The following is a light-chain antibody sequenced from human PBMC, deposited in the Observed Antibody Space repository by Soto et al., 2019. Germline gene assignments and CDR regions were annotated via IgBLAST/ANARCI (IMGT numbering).Light chain of an antibody. Sequence: QSALTQPASVSGSPGQSITISCTGTSSDVGSYNVVSWYQQHPGKAPKLMIYEGSKRPSGVSNRFSGSKSGNTASLTISGLQAEDEADYYCCSYAGSSMVFGGGTKVTVL. J-gene: IGLJ3*02. CDR1: SSDVGSYNV. V-gene: IGLV2-23*01. CDR3: CSYAGSSMV. CDR2: EGS.